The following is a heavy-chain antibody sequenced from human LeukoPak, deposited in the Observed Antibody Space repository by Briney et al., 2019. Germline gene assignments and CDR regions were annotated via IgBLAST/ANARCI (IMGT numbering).Heavy chain of an antibody. CDR3: ATQDEERPVTSYDAFDI. D-gene: IGHD1-1*01. J-gene: IGHJ3*02. CDR2: IIPIFGTA. CDR1: GGTFSSYA. V-gene: IGHV1-69*15. Sequence: SVKVSCKASGGTFSSYAISWVRQAPGQGLEWMGRIIPIFGTANYAQKFQGRVTITADESTSTAYMELSSLRSEDTAVYYCATQDEERPVTSYDAFDIWGQGTMVTVSS.